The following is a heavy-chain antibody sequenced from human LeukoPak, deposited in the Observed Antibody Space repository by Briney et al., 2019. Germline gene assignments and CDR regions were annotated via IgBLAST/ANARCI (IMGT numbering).Heavy chain of an antibody. J-gene: IGHJ4*02. D-gene: IGHD4-17*01. V-gene: IGHV3-23*01. Sequence: GGSLRLSCAASGFTFSSYAMNWFRQTPVKGLEWVSAISGSGDRTYYADSVKGRFTISRDNSKNTLYLQINSLRAEDTAVYACAKVAMTTVSFFDYWGQGTLVTVSS. CDR1: GFTFSSYA. CDR2: ISGSGDRT. CDR3: AKVAMTTVSFFDY.